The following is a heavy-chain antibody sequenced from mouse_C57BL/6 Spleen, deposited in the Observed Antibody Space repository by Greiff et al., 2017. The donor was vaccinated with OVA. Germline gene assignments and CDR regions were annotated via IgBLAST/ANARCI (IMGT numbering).Heavy chain of an antibody. J-gene: IGHJ2*01. V-gene: IGHV1-81*01. D-gene: IGHD4-1*01. CDR2: IYPRSGNT. CDR1: GYTFTSYG. Sequence: QVQLQQSGAELARPGASVKLSCKASGYTFTSYGISWVKQRTGQGLEWIGEIYPRSGNTYYNDKFKGKATLTADKSSSTAYMELRSLTSEDSAVYFCARETGPGYYFDYWGQGTTLTVSS. CDR3: ARETGPGYYFDY.